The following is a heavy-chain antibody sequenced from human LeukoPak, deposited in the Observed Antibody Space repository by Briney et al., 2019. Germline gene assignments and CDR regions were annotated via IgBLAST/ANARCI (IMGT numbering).Heavy chain of an antibody. V-gene: IGHV4-34*01. CDR3: ARRGNRRYAPSFLDE. J-gene: IGHJ4*02. CDR2: INDCGKT. Sequence: SETLSLTCAVSGGSFSTYYWSWIRQPPGKGMEWIGEINDCGKTNTHQSLKRRITISVDTSKNHFPLSVRSVTAADTAVYFCARRGNRRYAPSFLDEWGLGTPVTVSS. D-gene: IGHD5-12*01. CDR1: GGSFSTYY.